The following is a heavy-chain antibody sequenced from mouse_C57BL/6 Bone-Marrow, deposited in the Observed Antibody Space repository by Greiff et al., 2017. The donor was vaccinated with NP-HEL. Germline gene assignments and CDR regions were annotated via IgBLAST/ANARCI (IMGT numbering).Heavy chain of an antibody. D-gene: IGHD1-1*01. CDR1: GYAFSSSW. CDR2: IYPGDGDT. V-gene: IGHV1-82*01. Sequence: VQLQESGPELVKPGASVKISCKASGYAFSSSWMNWVKQRPGKGLEWIGRIYPGDGDTNYNGKFKGKATLTADKSSSTAYMQLSSLTSEDSAVYFCARYLYYYGSSYAMDYWGQGTSVTASS. J-gene: IGHJ4*01. CDR3: ARYLYYYGSSYAMDY.